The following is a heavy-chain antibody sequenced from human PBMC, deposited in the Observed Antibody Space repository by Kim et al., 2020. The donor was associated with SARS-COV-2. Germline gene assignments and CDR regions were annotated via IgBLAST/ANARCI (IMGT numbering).Heavy chain of an antibody. CDR2: ISSDGSHK. CDR3: AKGRPPSGSGGYVFDH. J-gene: IGHJ4*02. Sequence: GGSLRLSCAASGFNFNEYGMHWVRQAPGKGLEWVSAISSDGSHKPYADFVKGRFTISRNNSKNTLHLQMNSLTTEDTAVYYCAKGRPPSGSGGYVFDHWGQGTLVTVSS. CDR1: GFNFNEYG. D-gene: IGHD3-10*01. V-gene: IGHV3-30*18.